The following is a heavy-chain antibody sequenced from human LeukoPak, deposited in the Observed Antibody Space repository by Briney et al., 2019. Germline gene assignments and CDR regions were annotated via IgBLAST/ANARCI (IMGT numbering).Heavy chain of an antibody. J-gene: IGHJ4*02. CDR1: GFTFSTYW. V-gene: IGHV3-7*01. CDR2: IKQDGSEK. CDR3: ARGGGSGSCPGY. Sequence: PGGSLRLSCAASGFTFSTYWMSWVRQTPGKGLEWVANIKQDGSEKYYVDSVKGRFTISRDNAKNTLYLQMNSLRAEDTAVYYCARGGGSGSCPGYWGQGTLVTVSS. D-gene: IGHD6-13*01.